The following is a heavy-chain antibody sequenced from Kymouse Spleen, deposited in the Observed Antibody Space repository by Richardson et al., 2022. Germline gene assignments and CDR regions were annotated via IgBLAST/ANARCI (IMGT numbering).Heavy chain of an antibody. CDR3: TTSYYGSGSYAFDI. J-gene: IGHJ3*02. CDR1: GFTFSNAW. Sequence: EVQLVESGGGLVKPGGSLRLSCAASGFTFSNAWMSWVRQAPGKGLEWVGRIKSKTDGGTTDYAAPVKGRFTISRDDSKNTLYLQMNSLKTEDTAVYYCTTSYYGSGSYAFDIWGQGTMVTVSS. CDR2: IKSKTDGGTT. V-gene: IGHV3-15*01. D-gene: IGHD3-10*01.